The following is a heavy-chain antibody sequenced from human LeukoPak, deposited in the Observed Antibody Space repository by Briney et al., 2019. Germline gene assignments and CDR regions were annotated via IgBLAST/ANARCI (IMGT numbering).Heavy chain of an antibody. V-gene: IGHV3-74*01. J-gene: IGHJ4*02. CDR2: INSDGSST. Sequence: PGGSLRLSCAASGFTFSSYWMHWVRQAPGKGLVWVSRINSDGSSTSYADSVRGRFTISRDSAKNTLYLQMNSLRAEDTAVYYCARAGGSYRGFDYWGQGTLVTVSS. CDR1: GFTFSSYW. CDR3: ARAGGSYRGFDY. D-gene: IGHD1-26*01.